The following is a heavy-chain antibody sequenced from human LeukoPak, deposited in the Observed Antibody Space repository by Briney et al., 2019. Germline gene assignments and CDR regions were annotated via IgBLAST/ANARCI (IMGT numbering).Heavy chain of an antibody. D-gene: IGHD2-15*01. CDR1: GFTFSSYW. CDR3: VTLMVGLRGY. V-gene: IGHV3-74*01. Sequence: GGSLRLSCAASGFTFSSYWMHWVRQAPGKGLVWVSRINSDGFSTSYADSVKGRFTISRDNAKNTLYLQMNSLRAEDTAVYYCVTLMVGLRGYWGQGTLVTVSS. CDR2: INSDGFST. J-gene: IGHJ4*02.